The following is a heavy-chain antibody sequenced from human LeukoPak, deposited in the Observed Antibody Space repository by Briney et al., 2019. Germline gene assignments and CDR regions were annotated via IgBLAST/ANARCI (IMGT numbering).Heavy chain of an antibody. Sequence: GGSLRLSCAASGISVSSSNMHWVRQAPGGGLEWVSYISAGSGTIYSADSVKGRFTISRDNAKNSLFLQMNSLRAEDTALYYCAKAVGYSGSREYYFDYWGQGTLVTVSS. J-gene: IGHJ4*02. V-gene: IGHV3-48*04. CDR3: AKAVGYSGSREYYFDY. CDR1: GISVSSSN. CDR2: ISAGSGTI. D-gene: IGHD1-26*01.